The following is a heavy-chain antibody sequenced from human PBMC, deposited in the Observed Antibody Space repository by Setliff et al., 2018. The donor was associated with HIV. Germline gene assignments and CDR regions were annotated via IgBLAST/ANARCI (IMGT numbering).Heavy chain of an antibody. J-gene: IGHJ5*02. V-gene: IGHV4-34*01. D-gene: IGHD1-1*01. Sequence: SETLSLTCAVHGGSFSGSYWSWIRQPPGKGLEWIGEINHSGSTNYNPSLKSRVTISVDTSKNQFSLKLSSVTAADTAVYYCARFRVERRLSNWFDPWGQGTLVTVSS. CDR1: GGSFSGSY. CDR3: ARFRVERRLSNWFDP. CDR2: INHSGST.